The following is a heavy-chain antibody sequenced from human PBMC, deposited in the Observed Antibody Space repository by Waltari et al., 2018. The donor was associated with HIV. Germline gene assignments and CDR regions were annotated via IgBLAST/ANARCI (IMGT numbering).Heavy chain of an antibody. Sequence: QVQLQESGPGLVKPSETLSLTCTVPGGSISSYYWSWIRQPPGKGLEWIGYIYYSGSTNYNPSLKSRVTISVDTSKNQFSLKLSSVTAADTAVYYCARASLTYYYDSSGYSFDYWGQGTLVTVSS. CDR3: ARASLTYYYDSSGYSFDY. D-gene: IGHD3-22*01. CDR2: IYYSGST. J-gene: IGHJ4*02. CDR1: GGSISSYY. V-gene: IGHV4-59*01.